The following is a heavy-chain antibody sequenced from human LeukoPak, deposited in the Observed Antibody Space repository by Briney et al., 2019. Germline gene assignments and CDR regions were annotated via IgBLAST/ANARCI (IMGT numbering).Heavy chain of an antibody. CDR2: IYSGGST. D-gene: IGHD2-15*01. J-gene: IGHJ1*01. CDR1: GXSVSNNY. V-gene: IGHV3-66*01. CDR3: ASDSYSPEYFQH. Sequence: GGSLRLSCAASGXSVSNNYMSWVRQAPGKGLEWVSVIYSGGSTFYADYVKGRFTISRDNSKNTLYLQMNSLRAEDTAVYYCASDSYSPEYFQHWGQGTLVTVSS.